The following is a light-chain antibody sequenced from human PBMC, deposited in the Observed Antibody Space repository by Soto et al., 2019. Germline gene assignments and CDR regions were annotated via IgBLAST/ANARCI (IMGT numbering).Light chain of an antibody. J-gene: IGKJ1*01. CDR3: QQRSNLPCT. CDR1: QGVSNY. CDR2: DAS. Sequence: DIHMTLSPSALSASVGDRVTITCRASQGVSNYLAWFQQKPGKVPRPLIYDASTLASGVPSRFSGSASGTEFTLTISSLEPEDFAAYYCQQRSNLPCTFGQGTKVDIK. V-gene: IGKV1-17*03.